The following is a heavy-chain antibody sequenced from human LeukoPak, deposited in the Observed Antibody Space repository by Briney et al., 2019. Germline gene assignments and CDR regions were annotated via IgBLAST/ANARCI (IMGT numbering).Heavy chain of an antibody. CDR3: AEGTSGWYGNAFDI. V-gene: IGHV3-21*04. J-gene: IGHJ3*02. CDR1: GFTFSSYS. Sequence: GGSLRLSCAASGFTFSSYSMNWVRQAPGKGLEWVSSISSSSSYIYYADSVKGRFTISRDNAKNSLYLQMNSLRAEDTAVYYCAEGTSGWYGNAFDIWGQGTMVTVSS. D-gene: IGHD6-19*01. CDR2: ISSSSSYI.